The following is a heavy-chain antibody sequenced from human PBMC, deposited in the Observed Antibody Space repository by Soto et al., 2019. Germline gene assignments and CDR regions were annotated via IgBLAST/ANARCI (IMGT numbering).Heavy chain of an antibody. CDR1: GGTFSSYA. CDR3: ARPSGYYYVGDYSYGMDV. J-gene: IGHJ6*02. V-gene: IGHV1-69*12. Sequence: QVQLVQSGAEVKKPGSSVKVSCKASGGTFSSYAISWVRQAPGQGLEWMGGIIPIFGTANYAQKFQGRVTITADESTSTAYMELGSLRAEDTAVYCCARPSGYYYVGDYSYGMDVWGQGTTVTVSS. D-gene: IGHD3-22*01. CDR2: IIPIFGTA.